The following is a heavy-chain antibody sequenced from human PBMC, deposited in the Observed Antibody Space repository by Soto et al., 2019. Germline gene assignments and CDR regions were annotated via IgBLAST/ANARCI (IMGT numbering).Heavy chain of an antibody. J-gene: IGHJ5*02. CDR3: AKDQSYGDYTPEIWFDP. CDR1: GFTFSSYA. V-gene: IGHV3-23*01. D-gene: IGHD4-17*01. CDR2: ISGSGGST. Sequence: GGSLRLSCAASGFTFSSYAMSWVRQAPGKGLEWVSAISGSGGSTYYADSVKGRFTISRDNSKNTLYLQMNSLRAEDTAVYYCAKDQSYGDYTPEIWFDPWGQGTLVTVSS.